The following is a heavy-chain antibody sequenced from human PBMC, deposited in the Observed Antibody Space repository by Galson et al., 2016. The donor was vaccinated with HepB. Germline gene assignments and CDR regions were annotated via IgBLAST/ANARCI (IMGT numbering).Heavy chain of an antibody. D-gene: IGHD4-23*01. CDR1: GFTFSSYW. V-gene: IGHV3-74*01. CDR3: VSPLHNDGNSGMAFDI. Sequence: SLRLSCAASGFTFSSYWMHWVRQVPGKGPVWVSVISGDASGTRYADSVKGRFTISRDNTKNTLYLQMNSLRADDKAVYYCVSPLHNDGNSGMAFDIWGQGTMVTVSS. J-gene: IGHJ3*02. CDR2: ISGDASGT.